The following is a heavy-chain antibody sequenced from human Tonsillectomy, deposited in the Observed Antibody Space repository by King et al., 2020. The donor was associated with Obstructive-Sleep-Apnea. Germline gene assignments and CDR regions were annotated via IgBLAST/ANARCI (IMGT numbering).Heavy chain of an antibody. J-gene: IGHJ6*02. CDR2: IWYDVSNE. D-gene: IGHD3-10*01. V-gene: IGHV3-33*06. Sequence: VQLVQSRGGVVQPGRSLRLSCTASGFTFSSYGMHWVRQAPGKGLEWVAVIWYDVSNEYYADSGKGRFTISRDNSKNTLYLQMNSLRAEDTAVYYCAKDLEARVRVVNHKYSYSGMDVWGQGTTVTVSS. CDR1: GFTFSSYG. CDR3: AKDLEARVRVVNHKYSYSGMDV.